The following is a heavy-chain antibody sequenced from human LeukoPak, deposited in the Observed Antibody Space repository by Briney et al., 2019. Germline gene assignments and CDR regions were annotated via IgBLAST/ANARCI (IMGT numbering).Heavy chain of an antibody. CDR1: GFTFSSHW. J-gene: IGHJ4*02. D-gene: IGHD5-24*01. CDR3: ARDRAWLQFDS. CDR2: IKNDGSDK. V-gene: IGHV3-7*04. Sequence: GGSLRLSCAASGFTFSSHWMSWVRQAPGKGLEWVADIKNDGSDKFHVDSVKGRFTISRDNAKMSLYLQMNSLRAEDTAVYYCARDRAWLQFDSWGPGTLVTVAS.